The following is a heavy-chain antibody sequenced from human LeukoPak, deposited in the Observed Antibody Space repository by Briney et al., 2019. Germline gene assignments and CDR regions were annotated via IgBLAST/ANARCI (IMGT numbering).Heavy chain of an antibody. D-gene: IGHD3-22*01. CDR2: IIPIFGTA. J-gene: IGHJ6*02. Sequence: ASVKVSCKASGGTFSSYAISWVRQAPGQGLEWMGGIIPIFGTANYAQKFQGRVTITADESTSTAYMELSSLRSEDTAVYYCARGPNYYDSSGGVYYYYGMDVWGQGTTVTVSS. CDR1: GGTFSSYA. V-gene: IGHV1-69*13. CDR3: ARGPNYYDSSGGVYYYYGMDV.